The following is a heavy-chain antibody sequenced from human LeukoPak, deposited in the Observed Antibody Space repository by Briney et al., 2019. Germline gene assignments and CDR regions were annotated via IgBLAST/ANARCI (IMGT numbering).Heavy chain of an antibody. CDR1: GGSFSGYY. CDR3: ASHRAGPTDY. V-gene: IGHV4-34*01. Sequence: PSETLSLTCAVYGGSFSGYYWSWIRQPPGMGLEWIGEINHSGSTNYNPSLKSRVTISVDTSKNQFSLKLSSVTAADTAVYYCASHRAGPTDYWGQGTLVTVSS. CDR2: INHSGST. J-gene: IGHJ4*02.